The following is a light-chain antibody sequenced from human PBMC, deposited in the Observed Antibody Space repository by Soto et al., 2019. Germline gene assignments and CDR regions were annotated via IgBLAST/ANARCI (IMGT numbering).Light chain of an antibody. CDR1: QDISNY. CDR3: QQYDNLPYT. V-gene: IGKV1-33*01. Sequence: DIQMTQSPSSLSASVGDRGTITCQASQDISNYLNWYQQKPGKAPKLLIYDASNLETVVPSRFSGSGSGTDFTFTISSLQPEDIATYYCQQYDNLPYTFGQGTKLEIK. CDR2: DAS. J-gene: IGKJ2*01.